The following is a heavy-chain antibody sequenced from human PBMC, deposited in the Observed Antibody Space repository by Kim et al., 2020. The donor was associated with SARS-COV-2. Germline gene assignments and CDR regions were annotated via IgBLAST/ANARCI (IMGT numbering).Heavy chain of an antibody. D-gene: IGHD6-13*01. V-gene: IGHV1-69*13. CDR3: ARGEAAGTGFDY. CDR2: IIPIFGTA. Sequence: SVKVSCKASGGTFSSYAISWVRQAPGQGLEWMGGIIPIFGTANYAQKFQGRVTITADESTSTAYMELSSLRSEDTAVYYCARGEAAGTGFDYWGQGTLVTVSS. J-gene: IGHJ4*02. CDR1: GGTFSSYA.